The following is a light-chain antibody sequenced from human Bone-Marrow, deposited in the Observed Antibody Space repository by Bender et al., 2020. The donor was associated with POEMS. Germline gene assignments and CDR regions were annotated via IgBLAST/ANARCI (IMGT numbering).Light chain of an antibody. J-gene: IGLJ3*02. Sequence: QSALTQPASVSGSPGQSITISCTGTSSDVGYSSFVSWYQHHPGKAPKLILYDVNERPSGVPDRFFGSKSGNTASLIISGLQTGDEADYYCCSYAGSSWLFGGGTKVTVL. V-gene: IGLV2-11*01. CDR2: DVN. CDR3: CSYAGSSWL. CDR1: SSDVGYSSF.